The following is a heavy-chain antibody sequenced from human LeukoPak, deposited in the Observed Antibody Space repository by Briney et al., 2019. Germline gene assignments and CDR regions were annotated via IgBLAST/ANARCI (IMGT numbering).Heavy chain of an antibody. Sequence: SETLSLTCTVSGGSLTSSNYYWGWIRQPPGKGLEWIGSFYYSGSTNYNPSLKSRVTISVDTSKNQFSLKLSSVTAADTAVYYCVYYYGSGSVEYWGQGTPVTVSS. J-gene: IGHJ4*02. CDR2: FYYSGST. CDR1: GGSLTSSNYY. D-gene: IGHD3-10*01. CDR3: VYYYGSGSVEY. V-gene: IGHV4-39*01.